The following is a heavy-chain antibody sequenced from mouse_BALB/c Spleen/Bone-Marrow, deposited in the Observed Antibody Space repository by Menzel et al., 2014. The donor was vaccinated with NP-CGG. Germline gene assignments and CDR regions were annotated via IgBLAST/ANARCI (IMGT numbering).Heavy chain of an antibody. V-gene: IGHV1S56*01. Sequence: VQGVESGPELVKPGASVRISCKASNYTFTTYYIYWVKQRPGQGLEWIGWIYPGNVNTKYNEKFKAKAILTADKSSSTAYMQLSSLTSEDSAVYFCARSRYGSYYGYWGQGTPLTVSS. D-gene: IGHD1-1*01. CDR2: IYPGNVNT. CDR1: NYTFTTYY. CDR3: ARSRYGSYYGY. J-gene: IGHJ2*01.